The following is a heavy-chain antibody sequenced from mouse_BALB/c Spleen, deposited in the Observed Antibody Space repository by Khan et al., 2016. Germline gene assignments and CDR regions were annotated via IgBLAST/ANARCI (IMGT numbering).Heavy chain of an antibody. CDR1: GFTFRNYW. Sequence: EVKLEESGGGLVQPGGSMKLSCVASGFTFRNYWMNWVRQSPEKGLEWVAEIRVNSNNYATHYAESVKGRFNISRDDSKSSVYLQMNNLRAEDTGTYFCTREGNWGQGTTLTVSS. V-gene: IGHV6-6*02. CDR2: IRVNSNNYAT. CDR3: TREGN. J-gene: IGHJ2*01.